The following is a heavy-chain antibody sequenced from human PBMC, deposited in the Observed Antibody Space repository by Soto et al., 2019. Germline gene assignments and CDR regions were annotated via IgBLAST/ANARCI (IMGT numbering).Heavy chain of an antibody. CDR1: GGSISSSTYY. CDR3: ARPLLGATILSGFDS. Sequence: QLQMQESGPGLVQPSETLSLTCTVSGGSISSSTYYWGWIRQPPGKGLEWIGSIYYSGSAYYNPALKGRVAISVDTSKNQYSLKLSSVTAADTAVYFCARPLLGATILSGFDSWGQGILVTVSS. J-gene: IGHJ4*02. V-gene: IGHV4-39*01. CDR2: IYYSGSA. D-gene: IGHD5-12*01.